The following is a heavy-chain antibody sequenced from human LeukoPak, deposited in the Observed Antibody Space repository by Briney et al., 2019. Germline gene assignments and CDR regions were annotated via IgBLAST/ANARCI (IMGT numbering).Heavy chain of an antibody. J-gene: IGHJ4*02. CDR3: ARGDDFSGDY. V-gene: IGHV3-7*04. CDR1: GFAFSNYA. D-gene: IGHD2-21*02. CDR2: IHPDGNEK. Sequence: GGSLRLSCAASGFAFSNYAMSWVRQAPGKGLEWVANIHPDGNEKYHVDSVKGRFTISRDNAKNSLYLQMNSLRVEDTAVYYCARGDDFSGDYWGQGTLVTVSS.